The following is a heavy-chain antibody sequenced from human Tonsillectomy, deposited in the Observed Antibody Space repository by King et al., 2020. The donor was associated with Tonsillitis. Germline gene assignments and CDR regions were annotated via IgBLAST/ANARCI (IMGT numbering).Heavy chain of an antibody. V-gene: IGHV3-30*04. J-gene: IGHJ4*02. CDR1: GFAFSSFS. D-gene: IGHD6-13*01. CDR3: ASNIIEAAGTNFYY. CDR2: ISPDGGKK. Sequence: QVQLVESGGGVVQPGGSLRLSCAASGFAFSSFSMHWVRQAPGKGLEWVAVISPDGGKKYYADSVKGRFTISRDNSKNTLYLQMNSLTAEDAAVYYCASNIIEAAGTNFYYWGQGTLVTVSS.